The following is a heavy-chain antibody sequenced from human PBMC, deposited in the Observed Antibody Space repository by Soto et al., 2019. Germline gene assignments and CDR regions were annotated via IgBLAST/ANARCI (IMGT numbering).Heavy chain of an antibody. V-gene: IGHV1-3*01. CDR1: GYTFTSYA. Sequence: ASENVSCKASGYTFTSYAMHWGRKAPRQRLEWMGWINDSNGNTKYSQKFQGRVTITRDTSASTAYMELSSLRSEDTAVYYCARGGYYRNAFDIWGQGTMVTVSS. J-gene: IGHJ3*02. D-gene: IGHD4-4*01. CDR2: INDSNGNT. CDR3: ARGGYYRNAFDI.